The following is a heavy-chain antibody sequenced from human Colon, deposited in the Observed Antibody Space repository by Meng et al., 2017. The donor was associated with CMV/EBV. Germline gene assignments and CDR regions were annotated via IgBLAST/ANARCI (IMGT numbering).Heavy chain of an antibody. J-gene: IGHJ4*02. CDR1: GYTFTGYF. CDR2: INPNSGGK. V-gene: IGHV1-2*02. CDR3: ATVSGGDFDY. D-gene: IGHD1-26*01. Sequence: GQVGQSGAEVKNPGASVKVSCKASGYTFTGYFMYWVRQAPGQGLEWMGSINPNSGGKNYAQKFQGRVTMTRDTSINTAYMELSRLRSDDTAVYYCATVSGGDFDYWGQGTLVTVSS.